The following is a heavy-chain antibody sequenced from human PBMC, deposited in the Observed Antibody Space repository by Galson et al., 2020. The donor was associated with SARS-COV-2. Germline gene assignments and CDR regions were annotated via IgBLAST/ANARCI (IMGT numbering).Heavy chain of an antibody. CDR1: GFTFSSYW. CDR2: MSPNGGTS. D-gene: IGHD2-2*01. J-gene: IGHJ5*02. Sequence: GESLKISCAASGFTFSSYWMHWVRQAPGKGLEYVSAMSPNGGTSFYADSVNGRFTMSRDNSENMFYLQMTALRLEDTAFYYCLSYSSTRQNHWGQGTLVTVSS. V-gene: IGHV3-64D*06. CDR3: LSYSSTRQNH.